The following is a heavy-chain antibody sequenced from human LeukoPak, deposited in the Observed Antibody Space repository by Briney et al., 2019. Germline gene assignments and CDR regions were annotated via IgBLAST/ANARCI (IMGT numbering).Heavy chain of an antibody. CDR3: SRVGTATTLAIDY. D-gene: IGHD4-17*01. V-gene: IGHV3-49*03. Sequence: GGSLRLSCTGSGFTFGDYVMSWLRQAPGKGLEWVGFIRSKAYGGTTEYAASVKGRFTISRDESKSIAYLQMNSLKTEDTAMYCCSRVGTATTLAIDYWGQGALVTVSS. CDR1: GFTFGDYV. J-gene: IGHJ4*02. CDR2: IRSKAYGGTT.